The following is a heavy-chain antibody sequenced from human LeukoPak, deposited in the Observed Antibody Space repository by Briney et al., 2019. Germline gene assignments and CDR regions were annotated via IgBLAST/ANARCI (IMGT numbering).Heavy chain of an antibody. D-gene: IGHD4/OR15-4a*01. V-gene: IGHV4-39*07. CDR2: IYYSGGT. CDR3: ARVLRGVLSGFDI. J-gene: IGHJ3*02. CDR1: GGSISSSSYY. Sequence: SETLSLTCTVSGGSISSSSYYWGWIRQPPGKGLEWIGSIYYSGGTYYNPSLKSRVTISVDTSKNQFSLKLSSVTAADTAVYYCARVLRGVLSGFDIWGQGTMVTVSS.